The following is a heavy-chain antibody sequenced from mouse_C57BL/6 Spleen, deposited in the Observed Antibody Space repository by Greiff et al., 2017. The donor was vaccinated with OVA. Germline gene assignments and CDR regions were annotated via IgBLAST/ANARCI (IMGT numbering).Heavy chain of an antibody. CDR2: INPNYGTT. J-gene: IGHJ4*01. CDR3: ARVHYDYDDYAMDY. Sequence: EVQGVESGPELVKPGASVKISCKASGYSFTDYNMNWVKQSNGKSLEWIGVINPNYGTTSYNQKFKGKATLTVDQSSSTAYMQLNSLTSEDSAVYYCARVHYDYDDYAMDYWGQGTSVTVSS. D-gene: IGHD2-4*01. CDR1: GYSFTDYN. V-gene: IGHV1-39*01.